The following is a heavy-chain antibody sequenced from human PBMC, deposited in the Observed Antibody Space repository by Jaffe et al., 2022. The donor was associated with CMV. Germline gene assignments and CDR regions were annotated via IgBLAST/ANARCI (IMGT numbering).Heavy chain of an antibody. V-gene: IGHV3-9*01. CDR3: AKGGGSYSHWFDP. D-gene: IGHD1-26*01. CDR1: GFTFDDYA. J-gene: IGHJ5*02. Sequence: EVQLVESGGGLVQPGRSLRLSCAASGFTFDDYAMHWVRQAPGKGLEWVSGISWNSGSIGYADSVKGRFTISRDNAKNSLYLQMNSLRAEDTALYYCAKGGGSYSHWFDPWGQGTLVTVSS. CDR2: ISWNSGSI.